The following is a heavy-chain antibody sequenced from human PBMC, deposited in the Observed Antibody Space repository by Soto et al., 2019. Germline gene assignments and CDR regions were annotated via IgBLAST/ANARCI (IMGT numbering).Heavy chain of an antibody. CDR2: ISAYNGNT. V-gene: IGHV1-18*01. CDR3: ARGREYSRTFDT. J-gene: IGHJ5*02. D-gene: IGHD6-6*01. Sequence: ASVKVSCKASGYTFTSYGISWVRQAPGQGLEWMGWISAYNGNTNYAQKLQGRVTMTRNTSISTAYMELSSLRSEDTAVYYCARGREYSRTFDTWGQGTLVTVSS. CDR1: GYTFTSYG.